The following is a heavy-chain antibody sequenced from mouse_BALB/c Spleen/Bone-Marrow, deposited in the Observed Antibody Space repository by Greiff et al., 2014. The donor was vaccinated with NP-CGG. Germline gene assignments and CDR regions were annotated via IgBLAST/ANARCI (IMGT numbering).Heavy chain of an antibody. CDR1: GYSFTGYF. CDR2: INPYNGDT. Sequence: EVQLVESGPELVKPGASVKISCKASGYSFTGYFMNWVMQSHGKSLEWIGRINPYNGDTFYNQKFKGKATLTVDKPSSTAHMELRSLASEDSAVYYCARVTTDWYFDVWGAGTTVTVSS. CDR3: ARVTTDWYFDV. D-gene: IGHD1-1*01. J-gene: IGHJ1*01. V-gene: IGHV1-20*02.